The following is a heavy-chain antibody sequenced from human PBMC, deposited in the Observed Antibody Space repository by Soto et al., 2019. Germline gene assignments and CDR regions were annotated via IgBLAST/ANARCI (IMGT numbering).Heavy chain of an antibody. CDR3: TANGDYNYDYIGV. CDR2: IKSKTDGETT. Sequence: EVQLVESGGDLVKPGGSLRLSCAASGFTFNNAWMSWVRQAPGKGLEWVARIKSKTDGETTTYAAPVKGRFTISREESKDTLYLQMNSLKPEDTAVYYCTANGDYNYDYIGVWGKGNTVAVPS. D-gene: IGHD2-21*02. J-gene: IGHJ6*03. CDR1: GFTFNNAW. V-gene: IGHV3-15*01.